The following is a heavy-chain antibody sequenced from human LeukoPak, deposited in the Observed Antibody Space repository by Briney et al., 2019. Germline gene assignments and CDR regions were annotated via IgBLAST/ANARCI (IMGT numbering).Heavy chain of an antibody. V-gene: IGHV1-2*02. CDR3: ARELGYCSGGSCLYFDY. CDR1: GYTFTGYY. D-gene: IGHD2-15*01. J-gene: IGHJ4*02. CDR2: INPNRGGT. Sequence: ASVKVSCKASGYTFTGYYMHWVRQAPGQGLEWMGWINPNRGGTNYAQKFQGRVTMTRDTSISTAYMELSRLRSDDTAVYYCARELGYCSGGSCLYFDYWGQGTLVTVSS.